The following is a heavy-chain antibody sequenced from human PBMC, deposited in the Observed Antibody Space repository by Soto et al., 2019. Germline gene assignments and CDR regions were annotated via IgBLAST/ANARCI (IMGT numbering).Heavy chain of an antibody. CDR3: TQDGGSRDWLTVN. CDR2: ITGGGDNT. CDR1: GFTFTSYA. V-gene: IGHV3-23*01. Sequence: EVQLLESGGDLVQPGGSLRLSWAASGFTFTSYAMSWIRQAPGKGLEWVSAITGGGDNTYYADSVKGRFTISRDNSKNTLYLQMNSLRAEDTAFYYCTQDGGSRDWLTVNWGQGTLVTVSS. J-gene: IGHJ4*02. D-gene: IGHD3-9*01.